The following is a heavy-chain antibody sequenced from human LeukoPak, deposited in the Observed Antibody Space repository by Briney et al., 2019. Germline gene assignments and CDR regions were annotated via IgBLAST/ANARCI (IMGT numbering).Heavy chain of an antibody. CDR1: GFSFSNYE. CDR2: ISYTGSTT. J-gene: IGHJ3*01. D-gene: IGHD2-2*01. Sequence: GGSLRLSCAASGFSFSNYEMSWVRQAPGKGLEWISYISYTGSTTYQPDSVKGRFTISRDNAKNSLYLQMNSLRVQDTAIYYCAGCRTISCYSAFDFWGQGSMVTVSS. V-gene: IGHV3-48*03. CDR3: AGCRTISCYSAFDF.